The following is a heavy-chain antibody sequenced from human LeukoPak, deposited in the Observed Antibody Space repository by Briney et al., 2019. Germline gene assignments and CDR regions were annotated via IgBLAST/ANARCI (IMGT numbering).Heavy chain of an antibody. V-gene: IGHV4-4*09. CDR1: GSSMSGYY. CDR3: ARRRGDYGEGEFNY. Sequence: PSETLSLTCSVTGSSMSGYYWTWIRQPPGGGLEWIGHIHGSGSPMYNPSLQSRVTMSIDASKNQFSLSLSPATATDTAFYYCARRRGDYGEGEFNYWGQGTLVTVSS. J-gene: IGHJ4*02. D-gene: IGHD4-17*01. CDR2: IHGSGSP.